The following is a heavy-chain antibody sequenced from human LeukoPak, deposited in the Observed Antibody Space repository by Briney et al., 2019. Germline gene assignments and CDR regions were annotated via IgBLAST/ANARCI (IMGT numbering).Heavy chain of an antibody. J-gene: IGHJ5*02. V-gene: IGHV4-38-2*02. D-gene: IGHD3-22*01. CDR1: GYSISSGYY. CDR3: ARDYYDSSGYYYGGWFDP. Sequence: SETLSLTCTVSGYSISSGYYWGWIRQPPGKGLEWIGSIYHSGSTYYNPSLKSRVTISVDTSKNQFSLKLSSVTAADTAVYYCARDYYDSSGYYYGGWFDPWGQGTLVTVSS. CDR2: IYHSGST.